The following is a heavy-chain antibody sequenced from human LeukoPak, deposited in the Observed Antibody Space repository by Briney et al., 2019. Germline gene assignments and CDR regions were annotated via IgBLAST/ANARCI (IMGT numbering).Heavy chain of an antibody. J-gene: IGHJ4*02. Sequence: SETLSLTCTVSGGSISSYYWSWIRQPPGKGLEWIGYIYYSGSTYYNPSLKSRVTISVDTSKNQFSLKLSSVTAADTAVYYCRYFAIRFDYWGQGALVTVSS. D-gene: IGHD3-9*01. CDR3: RYFAIRFDY. CDR2: IYYSGST. V-gene: IGHV4-59*04. CDR1: GGSISSYY.